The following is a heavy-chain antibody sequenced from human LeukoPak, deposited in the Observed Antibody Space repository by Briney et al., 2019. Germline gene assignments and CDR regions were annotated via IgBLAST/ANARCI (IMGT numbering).Heavy chain of an antibody. Sequence: SETLFLTCTVSGGSISSGSYYWSWIRQPAGKGLEWIGRIYTSGSTNYNPSLKSRVTISVDTSKNQFSLKLSSVTAADTAVYYCARELSSGYYGAPHMDVWGKGTTVTISS. D-gene: IGHD3-22*01. CDR1: GGSISSGSYY. CDR3: ARELSSGYYGAPHMDV. V-gene: IGHV4-61*02. CDR2: IYTSGST. J-gene: IGHJ6*03.